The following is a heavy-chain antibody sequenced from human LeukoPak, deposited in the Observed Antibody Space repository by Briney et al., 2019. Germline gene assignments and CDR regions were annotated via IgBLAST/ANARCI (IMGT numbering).Heavy chain of an antibody. CDR2: FCLGRDT. CDR1: GDSVTNDFF. CDR3: ARHDSQGGVNWFGP. D-gene: IGHD3-16*01. Sequence: PSETLSLTCTVSGDSVTNDFFWGWVRQPPGKELEWIGSFCLGRDTYYRPSLKSRVTISVDTSKNQFSLNLSSVTAADTAVYYCARHDSQGGVNWFGPWGQGTLVTVSS. V-gene: IGHV4-38-2*02. J-gene: IGHJ5*02.